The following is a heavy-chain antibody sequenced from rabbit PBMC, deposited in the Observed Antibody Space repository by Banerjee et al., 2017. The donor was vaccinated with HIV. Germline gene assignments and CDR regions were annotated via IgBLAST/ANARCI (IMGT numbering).Heavy chain of an antibody. CDR1: GFDFSSYY. CDR3: ARDSLVVPLNL. V-gene: IGHV1S7*01. CDR2: IDPVFGST. J-gene: IGHJ4*01. Sequence: QLKESGGGLVQPGGSLKLSCKASGFDFSSYYMSWVRQAPGKGLEWIGYIDPVFGSTYYASWVNGRFTISSHNAQNTLYLQLNSLTAADTATYFCARDSLVVPLNLWGPGTLVTVS. D-gene: IGHD4-2*01.